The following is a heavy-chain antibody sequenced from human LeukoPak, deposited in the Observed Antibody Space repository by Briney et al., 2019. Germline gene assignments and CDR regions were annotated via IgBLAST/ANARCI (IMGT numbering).Heavy chain of an antibody. Sequence: GGSLRLSCEVSGFTITNHWMYWVRQAPGRGLVWVSRIKSDERSAAYADSVKGRFTISRDNSKNTLYLQMNSLSAEDTAVYYCAGPSRGSRSYYRLDYWGQGTLVTVSS. D-gene: IGHD1-26*01. J-gene: IGHJ4*02. CDR3: AGPSRGSRSYYRLDY. CDR1: GFTITNHW. V-gene: IGHV3-74*03. CDR2: IKSDERSA.